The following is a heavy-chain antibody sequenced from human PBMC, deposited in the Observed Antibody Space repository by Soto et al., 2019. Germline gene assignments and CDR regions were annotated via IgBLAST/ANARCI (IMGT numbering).Heavy chain of an antibody. CDR1: GAALNSGHYY. CDR2: IYVTGAV. J-gene: IGHJ5*02. V-gene: IGHV4-31*04. CDR3: AGLRIATNNSKWFDP. Sequence: QVRLQESGPGLVKPSETLSLTCSGSGAALNSGHYYWSWIRQVPGKGPEWIGQIYVTGAVAYNPSLRDRITSSQDTSERQFSLNLRLVTAADTAVYYCAGLRIATNNSKWFDPWGQGTLVTGSA. D-gene: IGHD2-21*01.